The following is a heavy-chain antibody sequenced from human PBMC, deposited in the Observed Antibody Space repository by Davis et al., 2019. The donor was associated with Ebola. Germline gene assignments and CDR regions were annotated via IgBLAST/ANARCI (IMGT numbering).Heavy chain of an antibody. J-gene: IGHJ6*04. D-gene: IGHD2-2*01. V-gene: IGHV3-21*01. CDR1: GFTFSSNS. CDR3: ARQGYCSSTSCYGYYGMDV. Sequence: GGSLRLSCAASGFTFSSNSMNWVRQAPGKGLEWVSFISSSSNYIYYADSVKGRFTVSRDNAKNTLYLQMNSLRAEDTAVYYCARQGYCSSTSCYGYYGMDVWGKGTTVTVSS. CDR2: ISSSSNYI.